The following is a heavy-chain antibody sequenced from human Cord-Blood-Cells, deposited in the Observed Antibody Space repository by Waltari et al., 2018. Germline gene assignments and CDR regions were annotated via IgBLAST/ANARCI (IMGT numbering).Heavy chain of an antibody. CDR1: GGSISSGSYY. Sequence: QVQLQESGPGLVKPSQTLSLTCTVSGGSISSGSYYWRWIRQPAGKGLEWIWYIHTSGSTNYNPSLKSRVTKSVDTSKNQFSLKLSSVTAADTAVYYCATYLEGYWYFDLWGRGTLVTVSS. D-gene: IGHD1-1*01. CDR3: ATYLEGYWYFDL. J-gene: IGHJ2*01. CDR2: IHTSGST. V-gene: IGHV4-61*09.